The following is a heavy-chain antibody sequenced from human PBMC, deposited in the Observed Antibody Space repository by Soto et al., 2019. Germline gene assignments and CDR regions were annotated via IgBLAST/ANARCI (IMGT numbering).Heavy chain of an antibody. Sequence: GGSLRLSCAASGFTFSSSGMHWVRQAPGKGLEWVAVIWNDGSNKNYADSVKGRFTISRDNSKNTLYLQMNSLRAEDTAVYYCARDWETTAGNMYNWFDPWGQGTLVTVSS. CDR2: IWNDGSNK. J-gene: IGHJ5*02. D-gene: IGHD4-4*01. CDR3: ARDWETTAGNMYNWFDP. V-gene: IGHV3-33*01. CDR1: GFTFSSSG.